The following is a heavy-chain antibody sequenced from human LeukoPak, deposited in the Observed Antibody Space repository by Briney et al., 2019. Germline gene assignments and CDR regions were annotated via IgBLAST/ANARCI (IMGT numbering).Heavy chain of an antibody. CDR2: ISWNSASI. Sequence: PGRSLRLSCAASGFTFDDYAMHWVRQAPGKGLEWVSGISWNSASIAYADSVKGRFTISRDNAKNSLYLQMNSLRAEDTAVYYCASQMEPCYYYGMDVWGQGTTVTVSS. D-gene: IGHD1-1*01. J-gene: IGHJ6*02. CDR1: GFTFDDYA. CDR3: ASQMEPCYYYGMDV. V-gene: IGHV3-9*01.